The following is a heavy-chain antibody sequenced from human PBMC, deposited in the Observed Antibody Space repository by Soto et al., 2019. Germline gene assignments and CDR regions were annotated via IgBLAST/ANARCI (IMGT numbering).Heavy chain of an antibody. CDR3: ARGPPHCGGDCYEVTFDI. CDR1: GYTFTGYY. J-gene: IGHJ3*02. CDR2: INPNSGGT. V-gene: IGHV1-2*04. Sequence: GASVKVSCKASGYTFTGYYMHWVRQAPGQGLEWMGWINPNSGGTNYAQKFQGWVTMTRDTSISTAYMELSRLRSDDTAVYYCARGPPHCGGDCYEVTFDIWGQGTMVTVSS. D-gene: IGHD2-21*02.